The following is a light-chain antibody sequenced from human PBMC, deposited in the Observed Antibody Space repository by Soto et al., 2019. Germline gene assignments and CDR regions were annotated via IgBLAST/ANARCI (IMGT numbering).Light chain of an antibody. J-gene: IGLJ1*01. Sequence: SYELTQASSVSVSPGQTARITCSGDVLAKKYARWFQQKPGQAPVLVIYKDSERPSGIPERFSGSSSGTTVTLTISGAQVEDEADYYCYSAADNNAYVFGTGTKLTVL. V-gene: IGLV3-27*01. CDR1: VLAKKY. CDR3: YSAADNNAYV. CDR2: KDS.